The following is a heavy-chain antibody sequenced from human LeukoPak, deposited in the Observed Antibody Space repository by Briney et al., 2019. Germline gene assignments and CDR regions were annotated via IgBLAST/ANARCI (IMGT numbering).Heavy chain of an antibody. J-gene: IGHJ3*02. CDR2: ISGSGGST. CDR1: GFTFSSQA. D-gene: IGHD3-10*01. CDR3: ARKGMVLWAFDI. Sequence: GGSLRLSCAASGFTFSSQAMSWVRQAPGKGLEWVSTISGSGGSTYYADSVKGRFTISRDNSKNTLYLQMNSLRAEDTAVYYCARKGMVLWAFDIWGQGTMVTVSS. V-gene: IGHV3-23*01.